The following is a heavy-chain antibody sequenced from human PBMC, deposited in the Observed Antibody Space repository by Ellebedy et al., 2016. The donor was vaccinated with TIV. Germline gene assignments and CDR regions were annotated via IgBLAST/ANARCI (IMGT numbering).Heavy chain of an antibody. V-gene: IGHV1-69*06. CDR2: IIPIFGTP. D-gene: IGHD6-13*01. Sequence: AASVKVSCKASGGTFSSYSMIWVRQAPGQGLEWMGGIIPIFGTPDYAQSFQGRVTITADTSTSTAYMELSSLRSEDTVVYYCARGTYSSSWYGMDFWGQGTPVTVSS. CDR3: ARGTYSSSWYGMDF. CDR1: GGTFSSYS. J-gene: IGHJ4*02.